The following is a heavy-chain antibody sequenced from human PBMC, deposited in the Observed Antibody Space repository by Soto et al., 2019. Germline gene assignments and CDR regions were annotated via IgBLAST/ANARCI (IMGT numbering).Heavy chain of an antibody. V-gene: IGHV3-64*01. CDR1: GFTFSSYA. CDR2: ISSNGGNT. J-gene: IGHJ4*02. D-gene: IGHD2-15*01. CDR3: ATSKGGSRMVGRLDY. Sequence: EVQLVESGGGLVQPGGSLRLSCAASGFTFSSYAMHWVRQAPGKGLEYVSVISSNGGNTYYANSVKGRFTISRDNSKNTLYLQMGSLRTEDMAVYYCATSKGGSRMVGRLDYWGQGTPVTVSS.